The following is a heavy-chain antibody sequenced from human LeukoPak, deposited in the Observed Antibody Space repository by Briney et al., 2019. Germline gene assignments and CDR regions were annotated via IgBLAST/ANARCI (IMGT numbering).Heavy chain of an antibody. CDR2: IYHSGST. CDR3: GSKGSGSYYTYYFDY. Sequence: WVRQPPGKGLEWIGEIYHSGSTNYNPSLKSRVTISVDKSKNQFSLKLSSVTAADTAVYYCGSKGSGSYYTYYFDYWGQGTLVTVSS. J-gene: IGHJ4*02. V-gene: IGHV4-4*02. D-gene: IGHD3-10*01.